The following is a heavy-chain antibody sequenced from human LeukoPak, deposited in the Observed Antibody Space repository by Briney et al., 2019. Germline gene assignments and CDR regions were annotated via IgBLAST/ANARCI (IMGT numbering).Heavy chain of an antibody. CDR3: TRDRAGTQSWVEFDL. V-gene: IGHV3-23*01. CDR2: IRESGGGT. CDR1: GITVSNYD. J-gene: IGHJ5*02. D-gene: IGHD3-10*01. Sequence: PGGSLRLSCGVSGITVSNYDMSWVRQAPGKGLEWVSGIRESGGGTNYADSVKGRFTISRDNSKNTLFLQMNSLRAEDSAVYYCTRDRAGTQSWVEFDLWGQGTLVTVSS.